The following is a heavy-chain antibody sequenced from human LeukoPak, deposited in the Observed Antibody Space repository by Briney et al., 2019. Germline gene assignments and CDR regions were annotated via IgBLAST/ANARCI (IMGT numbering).Heavy chain of an antibody. CDR2: ISYDGSNK. D-gene: IGHD6-13*01. J-gene: IGHJ4*02. CDR3: AKDLRRAAAGQQN. CDR1: GFTFSSYG. V-gene: IGHV3-30*18. Sequence: GGSLRLSCAASGFTFSSYGMHWVRQAPGKGLEWVAVISYDGSNKYYADSVEGRFAISRDNSKNTLYLQMNSLRAEDTAVYYCAKDLRRAAAGQQNWGQGTLVTVSS.